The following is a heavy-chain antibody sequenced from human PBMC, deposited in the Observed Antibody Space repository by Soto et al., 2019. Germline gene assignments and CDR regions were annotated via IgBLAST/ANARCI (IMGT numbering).Heavy chain of an antibody. CDR3: ARVGYCSGGRCYTVYYGTEV. V-gene: IGHV4-4*02. D-gene: IGHD2-15*01. J-gene: IGHJ6*02. CDR1: GGSISSSDW. CDR2: ILHSGTT. Sequence: PAETLSLTCAVSGGSISSSDWSSWVRPPPGRGLEWIEEILHSGTTKYNQSLRSRVTISVDKSKNQLSLKLTSVTAADTAVYYCARVGYCSGGRCYTVYYGTEVWGQGTSVTVSS.